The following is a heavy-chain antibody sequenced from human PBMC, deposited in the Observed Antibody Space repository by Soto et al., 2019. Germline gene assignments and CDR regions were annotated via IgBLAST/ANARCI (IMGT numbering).Heavy chain of an antibody. V-gene: IGHV3-7*01. CDR3: ARGRPLRYCSRTSCSTYYYYYYMDV. CDR2: IKRDGSRT. Sequence: GGSLRLSCAASGFTFSSYWMSWVRQAPGKGLEWVANIKRDGSRTYYANSVKGRFTISRDNSKNTLYLQTGSLRAEDMAVYYCARGRPLRYCSRTSCSTYYYYYYMDVWGKGTTVTVSS. J-gene: IGHJ6*03. CDR1: GFTFSSYW. D-gene: IGHD2-2*01.